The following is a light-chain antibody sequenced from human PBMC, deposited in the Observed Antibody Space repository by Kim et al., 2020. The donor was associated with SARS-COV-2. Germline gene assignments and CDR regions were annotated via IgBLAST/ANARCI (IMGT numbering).Light chain of an antibody. Sequence: AVGGRVISTCRARHSISSHLNWYQQKPGKAPTLLIYAASSLQSGVPSRFTGGGSGTEFTLTIRTLQPEDSATYYCQQGYSSPQLTFGQGTRLEIK. CDR1: HSISSH. V-gene: IGKV1-39*01. J-gene: IGKJ5*01. CDR2: AAS. CDR3: QQGYSSPQLT.